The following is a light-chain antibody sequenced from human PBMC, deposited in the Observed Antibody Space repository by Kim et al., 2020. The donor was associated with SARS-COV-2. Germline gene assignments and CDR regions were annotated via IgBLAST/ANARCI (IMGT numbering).Light chain of an antibody. Sequence: SYELTQPPSVSVSPGQTASITCSGDKLGDKYACWYQQKAGQSPVLVIYQDSKRPSGIPERFSGSNSGNTATLTISGTQAMDEADYYCQAWDSSTAWLFGGGTQLTVL. CDR2: QDS. J-gene: IGLJ3*02. CDR1: KLGDKY. CDR3: QAWDSSTAWL. V-gene: IGLV3-1*01.